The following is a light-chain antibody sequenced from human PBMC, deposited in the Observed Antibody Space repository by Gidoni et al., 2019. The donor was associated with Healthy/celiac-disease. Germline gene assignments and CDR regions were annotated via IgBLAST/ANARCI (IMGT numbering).Light chain of an antibody. CDR2: EVS. V-gene: IGLV2-14*01. CDR3: SSYTSSSTRV. J-gene: IGLJ1*01. CDR1: SSDVGGYNY. Sequence: QSALTQPASVSGSPGQSITISCTGTSSDVGGYNYVSWYQQHPGKAPKLMIYEVSNRPSGVSNRFSGSKSGNTASLTISGLQAEDEADYYGSSYTSSSTRVFGTGTKVTV.